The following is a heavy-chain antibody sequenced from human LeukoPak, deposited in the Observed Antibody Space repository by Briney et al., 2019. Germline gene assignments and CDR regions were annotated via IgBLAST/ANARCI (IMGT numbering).Heavy chain of an antibody. CDR2: IYYSGST. J-gene: IGHJ5*02. Sequence: SETLSLTCTVSGGSINSYYWSWIRQPPGRGLEWIGYIYYSGSTEYNPSLKSRVTISVDTSKNQFSLKMSSVTAADTAVYYCARARDGHINNWFDPWGQGTLVTVSS. V-gene: IGHV4-59*01. CDR1: GGSINSYY. D-gene: IGHD5-24*01. CDR3: ARARDGHINNWFDP.